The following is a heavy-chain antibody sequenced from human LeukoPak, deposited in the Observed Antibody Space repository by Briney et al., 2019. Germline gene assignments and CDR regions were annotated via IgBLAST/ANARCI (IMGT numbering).Heavy chain of an antibody. CDR1: GFTFTSYA. Sequence: GGSLRLSCAASGFTFTSYAMSWVRQAPGKGLEWVSAASGSGGSTFYADSVKGRFTISRDNSKNTLYLQMNSLRAEDTAVYYCAKDRYLTGDRKPGYFDCWGQGTLVTVSS. V-gene: IGHV3-23*01. CDR2: ASGSGGST. CDR3: AKDRYLTGDRKPGYFDC. J-gene: IGHJ4*02. D-gene: IGHD7-27*01.